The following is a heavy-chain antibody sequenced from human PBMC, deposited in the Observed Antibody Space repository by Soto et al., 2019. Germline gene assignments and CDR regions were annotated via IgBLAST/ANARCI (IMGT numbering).Heavy chain of an antibody. CDR2: MNPNSGNT. J-gene: IGHJ5*02. V-gene: IGHV1-8*01. Sequence: ASVKVSCKASGYTFTSYDINWVRQATGQGLEWMGWMNPNSGNTGYAQKFQGRVTMTRNTSISTAYMELSSLRSEDTAVYYCARRLSSSWYYWFDPWGQGTLVTVSS. CDR3: ARRLSSSWYYWFDP. D-gene: IGHD6-13*01. CDR1: GYTFTSYD.